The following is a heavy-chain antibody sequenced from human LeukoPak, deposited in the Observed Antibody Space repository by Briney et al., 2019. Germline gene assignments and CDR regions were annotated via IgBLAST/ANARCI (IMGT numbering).Heavy chain of an antibody. D-gene: IGHD1-1*01. Sequence: GGSLRLSCAASGFTFSSYAMSWVRQAPGKGLEWVSAISGSGGSTYYADSVKGRFTISRDNSKNTLYLQMNSLRAEDTAVYYCTTDTTWAYYYCYYGMDVWGQGTTVTVSS. CDR3: TTDTTWAYYYCYYGMDV. J-gene: IGHJ6*02. CDR2: ISGSGGST. CDR1: GFTFSSYA. V-gene: IGHV3-23*01.